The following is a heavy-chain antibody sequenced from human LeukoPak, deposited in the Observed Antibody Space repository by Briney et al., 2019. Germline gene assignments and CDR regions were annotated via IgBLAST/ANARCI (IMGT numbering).Heavy chain of an antibody. CDR2: INHSGST. V-gene: IGHV4-34*01. Sequence: SETLSLTCAVYGGSFSGYYWSWIRQPPGKGLEWIGKINHSGSTNYNPSLKSRVTISVDTSKNQFSLKLSSVTAADTAVYYCARGGRPYCSGGSCYSPYYYYYMDVWGKGTTVTVSS. D-gene: IGHD2-15*01. J-gene: IGHJ6*03. CDR1: GGSFSGYY. CDR3: ARGGRPYCSGGSCYSPYYYYYMDV.